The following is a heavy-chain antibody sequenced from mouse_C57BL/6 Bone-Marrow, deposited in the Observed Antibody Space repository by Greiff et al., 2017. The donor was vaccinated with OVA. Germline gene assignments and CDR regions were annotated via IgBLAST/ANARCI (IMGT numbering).Heavy chain of an antibody. J-gene: IGHJ4*01. Sequence: QVHVKQPGAELVMPGASVKLSCKASGYTFTSYWMHWVKQRPGQGLEWIGEIDPSDSYTNYNQKFKGKSTLTVDKSSSTAYMQLSSLTSEDSAVYYCARSPYYGSSPSYAMDYWGQGTSVTVSS. CDR1: GYTFTSYW. V-gene: IGHV1-69*01. D-gene: IGHD1-1*01. CDR2: IDPSDSYT. CDR3: ARSPYYGSSPSYAMDY.